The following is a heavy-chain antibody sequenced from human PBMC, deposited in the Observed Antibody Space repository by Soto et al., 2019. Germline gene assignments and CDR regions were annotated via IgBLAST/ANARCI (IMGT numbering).Heavy chain of an antibody. V-gene: IGHV4-4*02. CDR2: VHQSGSA. CDR1: GGSIITNNW. J-gene: IGHJ4*02. D-gene: IGHD3-10*01. CDR3: ARLTPYYYSSGSYWDY. Sequence: SETLSLTCTVSGGSIITNNWWNWVRQPPGKGLEWIGEVHQSGSANYSPSFQGHVTISVDKSISTAYLQWSSLKASDTAIYYCARLTPYYYSSGSYWDYWGLGTLVTVSS.